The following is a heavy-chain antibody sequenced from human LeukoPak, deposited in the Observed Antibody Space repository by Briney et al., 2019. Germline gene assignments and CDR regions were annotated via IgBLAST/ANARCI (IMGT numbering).Heavy chain of an antibody. J-gene: IGHJ4*02. CDR3: ARGFNYYDSSGYYEGFYFDY. D-gene: IGHD3-22*01. V-gene: IGHV1-18*01. Sequence: ASVKVSCKASGYTFTSYGISWVRQAPGQGLEWMGWISAYAQKFQGRVTMTTDTSTSTAYMELRSLRSDDTAVYYCARGFNYYDSSGYYEGFYFDYWGQGTLVTVSS. CDR1: GYTFTSYG. CDR2: ISAY.